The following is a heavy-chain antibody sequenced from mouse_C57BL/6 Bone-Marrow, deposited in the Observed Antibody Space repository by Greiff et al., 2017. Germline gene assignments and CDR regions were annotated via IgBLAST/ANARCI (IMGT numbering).Heavy chain of an antibody. V-gene: IGHV14-4*01. CDR3: TTFDTGNYFDY. CDR1: GFNIKDDY. Sequence: VQLQQSGAELVRPGASVKLSCTASGFNIKDDYMHWVKQRPEQGLEWIGWIDPENGDTEYASKFQGKATIAADTSSNTAYLQLSSLTSEDTAVYYCTTFDTGNYFDYWGQGTTLTVSS. J-gene: IGHJ2*01. CDR2: IDPENGDT. D-gene: IGHD4-1*01.